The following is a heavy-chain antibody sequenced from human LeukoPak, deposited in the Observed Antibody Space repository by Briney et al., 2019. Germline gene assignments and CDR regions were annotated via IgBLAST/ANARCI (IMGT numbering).Heavy chain of an antibody. D-gene: IGHD3-22*01. Sequence: EASVKVSCTASGYTFTSYDINWVRQATGQGLEWMGWMNPNSGNTGYAQKFQGRVTMTRNTSISTAYMELSSLRSEDTAVYYCARGDYYDSSGYLIPDAFDIWGQGTMVSVSS. CDR1: GYTFTSYD. CDR2: MNPNSGNT. V-gene: IGHV1-8*01. J-gene: IGHJ3*02. CDR3: ARGDYYDSSGYLIPDAFDI.